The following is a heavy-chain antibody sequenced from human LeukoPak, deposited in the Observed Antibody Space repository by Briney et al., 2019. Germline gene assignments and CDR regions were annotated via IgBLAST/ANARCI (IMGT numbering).Heavy chain of an antibody. CDR3: AGGGGWKPDY. CDR1: GFTFSSYG. D-gene: IGHD2-15*01. V-gene: IGHV3-30*03. CDR2: ISYDGSNK. J-gene: IGHJ4*02. Sequence: EPGRSLRLSCAASGFTFSSYGMHWVRQAPGKGLEWVAVISYDGSNKYYADSVKGRFTISRDNAKNSLFLQMNSLRAEDTAVYYCAGGGGWKPDYWGQGTLVTVSS.